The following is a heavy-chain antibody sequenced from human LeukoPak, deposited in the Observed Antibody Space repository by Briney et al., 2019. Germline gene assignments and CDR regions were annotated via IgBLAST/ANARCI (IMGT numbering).Heavy chain of an antibody. CDR2: ISSSSSIK. CDR3: ARKVGYSIVSMDV. CDR1: GFTFSSYS. D-gene: IGHD2/OR15-2a*01. J-gene: IGHJ6*02. Sequence: PGGSLRLSCAASGFTFSSYSMDWVRQAPGKGLEWVSFISSSSSIKYYADSVTGRFTISRDNAKNSLYLQMNSLRDEDTAVYYCARKVGYSIVSMDVWGQGTTVTVSS. V-gene: IGHV3-48*02.